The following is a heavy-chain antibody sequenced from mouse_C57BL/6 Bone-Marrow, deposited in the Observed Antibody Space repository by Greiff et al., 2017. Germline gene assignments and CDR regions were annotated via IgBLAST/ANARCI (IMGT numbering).Heavy chain of an antibody. CDR3: ARGYDYFHWYFDV. Sequence: VQLKQSGPGLAKPSQTLSLTCSVTGYSITSDYWNWIRKFPGNKLEYMGYISYSGSTYYNPSLKSRISITRDTSKNQYYLQLNSVTTEDTATYYCARGYDYFHWYFDVWGTGTTVTVAS. CDR1: GYSITSDY. J-gene: IGHJ1*03. V-gene: IGHV3-8*01. D-gene: IGHD2-4*01. CDR2: ISYSGST.